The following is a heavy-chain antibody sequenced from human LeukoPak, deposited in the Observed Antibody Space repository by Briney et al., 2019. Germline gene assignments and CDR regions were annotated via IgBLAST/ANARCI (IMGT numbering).Heavy chain of an antibody. J-gene: IGHJ5*02. CDR1: GYSLSTSGVG. V-gene: IGHV2-5*01. CDR3: AHRSPESGYSYGYNWFEP. D-gene: IGHD5-18*01. CDR2: LYSHEAK. Sequence: ESGPTLAKLPQPLSLTCTFSGYSLSTSGVGVGWIRQPPGKALEWLPLLYSHEAKRYSPSQKRRLTLPKNTSKDQVVLTMSNMEPVDTAAYYCAHRSPESGYSYGYNWFEPWGQGTLVTVSS.